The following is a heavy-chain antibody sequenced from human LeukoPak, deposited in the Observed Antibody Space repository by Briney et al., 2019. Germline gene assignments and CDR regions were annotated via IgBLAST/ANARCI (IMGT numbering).Heavy chain of an antibody. V-gene: IGHV3-7*03. CDR1: GFTLGKYW. D-gene: IGHD3/OR15-3a*01. CDR3: ARDQYDTWSRRGNFDS. CDR2: IKLDGSEK. J-gene: IGHJ4*02. Sequence: PGGSLRLSCVASGFTLGKYWMSWVRQAPGKGLEWVANIKLDGSEKNYVDPVKGRFTISRDNTKNSLYLQMNSLRAEDTAVFYCARDQYDTWSRRGNFDSWGQGTLVIVSS.